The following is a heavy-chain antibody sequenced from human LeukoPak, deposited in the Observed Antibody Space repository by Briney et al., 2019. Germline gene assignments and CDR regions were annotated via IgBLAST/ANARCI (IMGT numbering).Heavy chain of an antibody. CDR1: GFTISSHG. CDR2: ISYDGNSK. D-gene: IGHD6-19*01. CDR3: AKDWGSSGWYNYFDP. V-gene: IGHV3-30*18. J-gene: IGHJ5*02. Sequence: GGSLRLSCAVSGFTISSHGMHWVRQAPGKGLEWVAMISYDGNSKYYGDSVKGRFTISRDNFKNTLYLQMDSLRTEDTAVYYCAKDWGSSGWYNYFDPWGQGTLVTVSS.